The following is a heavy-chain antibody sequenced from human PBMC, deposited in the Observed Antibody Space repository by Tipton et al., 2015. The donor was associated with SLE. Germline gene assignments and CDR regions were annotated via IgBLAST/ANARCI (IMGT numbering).Heavy chain of an antibody. CDR2: IWYDGSNK. D-gene: IGHD3-10*01. V-gene: IGHV3-33*01. Sequence: SGFTFSSYGMHWVRQAPGKGLEWVAVIWYDGSNKYYADSVKGRFTISRDNSKNTLYLQMNSLRAEDTAVYYCARHFYGSGSYWAHHVAFDIWGQGTMVTVS. J-gene: IGHJ3*02. CDR3: ARHFYGSGSYWAHHVAFDI. CDR1: GFTFSSYG.